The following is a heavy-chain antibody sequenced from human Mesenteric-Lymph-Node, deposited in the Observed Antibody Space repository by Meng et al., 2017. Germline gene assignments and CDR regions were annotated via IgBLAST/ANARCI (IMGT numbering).Heavy chain of an antibody. CDR1: GASFSNGDYW. Sequence: SETLSLTCTVSGASFSNGDYWWGWIRQPPGKGLEWIGSIYYSGRTSYNPSLKSRVTMSGDTSKNQFSLRLPSVTAADTAVYYCARDHDTSGWGEIDYWGQGTLVTVSS. V-gene: IGHV4-39*07. CDR2: IYYSGRT. J-gene: IGHJ4*02. CDR3: ARDHDTSGWGEIDY. D-gene: IGHD6-19*01.